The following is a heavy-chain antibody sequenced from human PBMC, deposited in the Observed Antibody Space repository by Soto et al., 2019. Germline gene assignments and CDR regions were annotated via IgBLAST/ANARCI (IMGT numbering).Heavy chain of an antibody. V-gene: IGHV3-21*01. J-gene: IGHJ4*02. D-gene: IGHD3-22*01. Sequence: EVQLVESGGGLVKPGGALRLSCAASGFTFSSFSMNWVRQAPGKGLDWVSSISSSSNYVYYADSVKGRFTISRDNAKNSLYLQMNSLRAEDTAVYYCARVRDSSGYYADYWGQGTLVTVSS. CDR1: GFTFSSFS. CDR3: ARVRDSSGYYADY. CDR2: ISSSSNYV.